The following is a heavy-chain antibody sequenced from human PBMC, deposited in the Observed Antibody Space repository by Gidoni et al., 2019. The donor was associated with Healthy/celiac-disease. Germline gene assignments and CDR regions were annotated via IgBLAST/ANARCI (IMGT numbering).Heavy chain of an antibody. V-gene: IGHV3-20*01. CDR3: AREGSEYSSSAGFGY. Sequence: GKGLEWVSGINWNGGSTGYADSVKGRFTISRDNAKNSLYLQMNSLRAEDPALYHCAREGSEYSSSAGFGYWGQGTLVTVSS. D-gene: IGHD6-6*01. CDR2: INWNGGST. J-gene: IGHJ4*02.